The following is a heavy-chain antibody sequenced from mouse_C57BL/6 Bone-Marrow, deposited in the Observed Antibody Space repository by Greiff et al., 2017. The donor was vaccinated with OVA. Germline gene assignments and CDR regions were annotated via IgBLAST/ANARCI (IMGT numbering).Heavy chain of an antibody. D-gene: IGHD1-1*01. CDR2: IYYSGTI. V-gene: IGHV3-5*01. Sequence: EVKLQESGPGLVKPSQTVFLTCTVTGISITTGNYRWSWIRQFPGNKLEWIGYIYYSGTITYNPSLTSRTTITRDTPKNQFFLEMNSLTAEDTATYYCARDTTVPSYWYFDVWGTGTTVTVSS. J-gene: IGHJ1*03. CDR1: GISITTGNYR. CDR3: ARDTTVPSYWYFDV.